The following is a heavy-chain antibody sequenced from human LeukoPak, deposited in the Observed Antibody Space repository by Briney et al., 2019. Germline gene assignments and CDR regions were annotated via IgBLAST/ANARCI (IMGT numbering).Heavy chain of an antibody. V-gene: IGHV4-38-2*02. CDR2: INYSGST. J-gene: IGHJ3*02. CDR1: GYSISSGYN. Sequence: SETLSLTCTVSGYSISSGYNWGWIRQPPGKGLEWIGNINYSGSTYNNPSLRSRITISVDTSKNQVSLKLSSVTAADTAVYYCARGGHYYDSSGLVKDDAFDIWGQGTMVTVSS. CDR3: ARGGHYYDSSGLVKDDAFDI. D-gene: IGHD3-22*01.